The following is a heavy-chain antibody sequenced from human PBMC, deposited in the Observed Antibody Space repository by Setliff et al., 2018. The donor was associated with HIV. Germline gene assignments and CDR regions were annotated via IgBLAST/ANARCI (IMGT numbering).Heavy chain of an antibody. D-gene: IGHD4-17*01. CDR3: ARHRSYGDYDPNWFDP. CDR1: GGSLSGYY. V-gene: IGHV4-34*01. Sequence: SETLSLTCAVYGGSLSGYYWSWVRQPPGKGLEWIEEIHHSGSTNYNPSLKSRVIISVDISKNQLSLKMTSLTAADTAVYYCARHRSYGDYDPNWFDPWGRGTLVTVSS. J-gene: IGHJ5*02. CDR2: IHHSGST.